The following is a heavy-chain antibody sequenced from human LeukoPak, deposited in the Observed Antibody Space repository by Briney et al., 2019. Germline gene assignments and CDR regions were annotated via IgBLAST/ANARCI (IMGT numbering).Heavy chain of an antibody. J-gene: IGHJ6*03. CDR1: GYSFTGYY. CDR3: ARGGLRVMVYRLYYMDV. CDR2: INPNSGDT. V-gene: IGHV1-2*02. Sequence: GASVKVSCKASGYSFTGYYMHRVRQAPGQGLEWMGWINPNSGDTKYAQKFRGRVTMTRDTSISTAYMELTRLRSDDTAVYYCARGGLRVMVYRLYYMDVWGKGTTVTVSS. D-gene: IGHD2-8*01.